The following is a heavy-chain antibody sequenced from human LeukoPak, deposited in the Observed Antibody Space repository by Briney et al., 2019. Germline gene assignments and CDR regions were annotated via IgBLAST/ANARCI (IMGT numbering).Heavy chain of an antibody. D-gene: IGHD3-22*01. CDR2: IYWNDDR. CDR1: GFSLETSGVG. V-gene: IGHV2-5*01. J-gene: IGHJ5*02. Sequence: SGPTLVNPTQTLTLTCTFSGFSLETSGVGVGWIRQPPGKALEWLAIIYWNDDRRSSPSLKSRLTITKDTSKNQVVLTMTNVDPVDTATYYCAHRRDSSGYQYRYWFAPWGQGTLVTVSS. CDR3: AHRRDSSGYQYRYWFAP.